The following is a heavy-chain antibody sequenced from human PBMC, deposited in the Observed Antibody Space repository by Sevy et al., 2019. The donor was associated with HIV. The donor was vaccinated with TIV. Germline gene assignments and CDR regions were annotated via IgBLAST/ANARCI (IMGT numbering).Heavy chain of an antibody. CDR2: FDPEDDER. Sequence: ASVKVSCTVSGNTLTQLSMHWVRQVPGKGLEWMGSFDPEDDERIYAQKFQGRVTMTEDTSTDTAYMELSSLKSEDTAVYYCATTKDYYENSGDPFDYWGQGTLVTVSS. CDR1: GNTLTQLS. D-gene: IGHD3-22*01. CDR3: ATTKDYYENSGDPFDY. V-gene: IGHV1-24*01. J-gene: IGHJ4*02.